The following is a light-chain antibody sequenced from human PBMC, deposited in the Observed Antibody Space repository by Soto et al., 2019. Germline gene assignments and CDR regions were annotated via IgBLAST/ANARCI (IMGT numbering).Light chain of an antibody. CDR1: QSISGTF. CDR3: QQYDDWLRLT. CDR2: GAS. Sequence: IVLTQSPDTLSLPPGERATLSCRAGQSISGTFLNWYQQKPGQAPRLLIYGASYRATGIPARFSGSGSGTEFNLTISSLQSEDFAVYFCQQYDDWLRLTFGGGTKVDIK. V-gene: IGKV3D-7*01. J-gene: IGKJ4*01.